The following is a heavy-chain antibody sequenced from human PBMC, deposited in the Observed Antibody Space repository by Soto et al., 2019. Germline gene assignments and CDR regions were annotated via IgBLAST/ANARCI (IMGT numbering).Heavy chain of an antibody. V-gene: IGHV4-39*01. D-gene: IGHD2-15*01. Sequence: QLQLQESGPGLVKPSETLSHTCTVSGGSISSFNYFWGWIPQPPGKGLEWIGSLYYSGNTYYNPSLQSRVTISVDTSKKQCTLTLRSVTAADTAVYYCARGGGSTFNWFDPWGQGTLVTVSP. CDR3: ARGGGSTFNWFDP. CDR2: LYYSGNT. J-gene: IGHJ5*02. CDR1: GGSISSFNYF.